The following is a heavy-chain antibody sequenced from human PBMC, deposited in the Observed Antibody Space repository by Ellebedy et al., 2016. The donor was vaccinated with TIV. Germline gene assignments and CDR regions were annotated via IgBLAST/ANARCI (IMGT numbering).Heavy chain of an antibody. CDR2: ISVYRGDT. V-gene: IGHV1-18*01. Sequence: ASVKVSXXPSLYTITSYGITWVRQAPGHAPERMGWISVYRGDTNYARKFQGRVTMTTDTPTSTAYMELRSLRPDDTAVYYCARGGQNYFDYWGQGTRVTVSS. J-gene: IGHJ4*02. CDR3: ARGGQNYFDY. CDR1: LYTITSYG.